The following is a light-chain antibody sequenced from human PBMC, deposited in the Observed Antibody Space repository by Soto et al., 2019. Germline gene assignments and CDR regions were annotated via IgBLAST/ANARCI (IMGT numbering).Light chain of an antibody. CDR3: CSSAGSINL. CDR2: DGS. CDR1: SSDVGSYNL. J-gene: IGLJ2*01. V-gene: IGLV2-23*01. Sequence: QSVLTQPASVSGSPGQSITISCTGTSSDVGSYNLVSWYQQHPGKAPKLMIYDGSKRPSGVSNRFSGSKSGNTASLTISGRQAADEAAYYCCSSAGSINLFGGGTKLTVL.